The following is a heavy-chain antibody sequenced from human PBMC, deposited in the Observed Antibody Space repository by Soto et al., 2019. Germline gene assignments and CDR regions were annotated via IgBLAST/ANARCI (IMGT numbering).Heavy chain of an antibody. J-gene: IGHJ3*02. CDR1: GYTFTSYA. V-gene: IGHV1-3*01. CDR2: INAGNGNT. CDR3: ARRVAVATSDAFDI. D-gene: IGHD6-19*01. Sequence: SVKVSCKASGYTFTSYAMHWVRQAPGQRLEWMGWINAGNGNTKYSQKFQGRVTITRDTSASTAYMELSSLRSEDTAVYYCARRVAVATSDAFDIWGQGTIVTVSS.